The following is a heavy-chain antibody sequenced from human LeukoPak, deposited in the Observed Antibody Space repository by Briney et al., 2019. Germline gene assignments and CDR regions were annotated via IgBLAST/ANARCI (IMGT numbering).Heavy chain of an antibody. J-gene: IGHJ5*02. Sequence: ASVKVSCKASGYTFTGYYMHWVRQAPGQGLEWMGWINPNSGGTNYAQKFQGRVTMTRDASISTAYMELSRLRSGDTAVYYCARSHGIAAVSWGWFDPWGQGTLVTVSS. CDR1: GYTFTGYY. CDR3: ARSHGIAAVSWGWFDP. V-gene: IGHV1-2*02. CDR2: INPNSGGT. D-gene: IGHD6-13*01.